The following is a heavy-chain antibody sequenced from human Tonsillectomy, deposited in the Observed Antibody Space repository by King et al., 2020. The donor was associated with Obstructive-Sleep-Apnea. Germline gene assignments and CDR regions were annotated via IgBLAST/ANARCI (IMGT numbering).Heavy chain of an antibody. D-gene: IGHD4-17*01. CDR2: CHHSGST. Sequence: VPLQESGPGLVKPSETLSLTCTVSGYSISGGYFWGWIRQPPGKGLEWIGSCHHSGSTYNNPSLKSRLTISMDTYKNQFSLRLSSVTAADTALYFCARDDGDWGRGTLVTVSS. J-gene: IGHJ4*02. CDR1: GYSISGGYF. CDR3: ARDDGD. V-gene: IGHV4-38-2*02.